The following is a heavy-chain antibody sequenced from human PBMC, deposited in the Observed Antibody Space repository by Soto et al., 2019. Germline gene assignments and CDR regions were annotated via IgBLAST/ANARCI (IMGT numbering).Heavy chain of an antibody. Sequence: PGGSLRLSCAASGFTFSDYYMSWIRQAPGKGLEWVSYISSSGSTIYYADSVKGRFTISRDNAKNSLYLQMNSLRAEDTAVYYCAKDDYDILTLYGMDVWGQGTTVTVSS. CDR2: ISSSGSTI. V-gene: IGHV3-11*04. CDR1: GFTFSDYY. J-gene: IGHJ6*02. D-gene: IGHD3-9*01. CDR3: AKDDYDILTLYGMDV.